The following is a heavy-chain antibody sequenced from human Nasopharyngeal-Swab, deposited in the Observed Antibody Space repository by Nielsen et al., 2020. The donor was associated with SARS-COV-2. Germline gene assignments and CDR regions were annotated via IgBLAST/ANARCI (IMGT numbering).Heavy chain of an antibody. CDR1: GYTFTGYF. V-gene: IGHV1-2*05. Sequence: ASVKVSCKASGYTFTGYFMHWVRQAPGQGLEWMGRINPNTGGTNYPQKFQGRVTMTRDMSISTVYMELNSLRSDDTVVYYCARAYGSGSSTDSYYFDYWGQGTLVTVSS. CDR3: ARAYGSGSSTDSYYFDY. J-gene: IGHJ4*02. CDR2: INPNTGGT. D-gene: IGHD3-10*01.